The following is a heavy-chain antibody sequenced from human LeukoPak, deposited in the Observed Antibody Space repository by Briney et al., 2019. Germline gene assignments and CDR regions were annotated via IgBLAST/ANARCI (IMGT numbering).Heavy chain of an antibody. CDR1: GGSLNSGNYY. V-gene: IGHV4-61*02. CDR2: IHTSGST. J-gene: IGHJ6*04. D-gene: IGHD4-23*01. Sequence: SETLSLTCTISGGSLNSGNYYWNWIRQPAGKELEWIGRIHTSGSTEYNPSLKSRVTMSTDMSKNQFALNLSSLTATDTAVYYCAGSTVVTLHINLWGKGTTVTISS. CDR3: AGSTVVTLHINL.